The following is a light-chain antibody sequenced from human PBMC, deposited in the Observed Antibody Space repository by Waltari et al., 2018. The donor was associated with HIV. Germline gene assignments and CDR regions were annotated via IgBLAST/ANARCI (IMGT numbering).Light chain of an antibody. V-gene: IGLV2-14*01. CDR1: SSAVGAYMY. J-gene: IGLJ2*01. CDR2: EVS. Sequence: QSALTQPAPVSGSPGQSITISCTGTSSAVGAYMYVSWYQQHADKAPKLIIFEVSNRPSGISNRFSGSKSGNTASLTISGLQTEDEADYYCASFTTNRILVFGGGTKVTVL. CDR3: ASFTTNRILV.